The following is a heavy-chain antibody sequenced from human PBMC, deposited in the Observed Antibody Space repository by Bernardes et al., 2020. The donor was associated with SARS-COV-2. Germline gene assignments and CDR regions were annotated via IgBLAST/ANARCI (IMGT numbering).Heavy chain of an antibody. Sequence: SLRLSCAASGFTFDEYAMHWVRQAPGKGLEWVAVISWNSATIGYADSVKGRFTISRDNARNSLYLQMNSLRGDDTALYYCAKDHTAMENYGMDVWGQGTTVTVS. CDR2: ISWNSATI. D-gene: IGHD5-18*01. CDR1: GFTFDEYA. J-gene: IGHJ6*02. CDR3: AKDHTAMENYGMDV. V-gene: IGHV3-9*01.